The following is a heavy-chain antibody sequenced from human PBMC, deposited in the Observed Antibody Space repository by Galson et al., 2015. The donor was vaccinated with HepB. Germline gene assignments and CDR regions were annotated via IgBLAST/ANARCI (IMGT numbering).Heavy chain of an antibody. CDR3: ARVASVPGRKEFEY. CDR1: GYTFSNYA. CDR2: INTNTENP. J-gene: IGHJ4*02. V-gene: IGHV7-4-1*02. D-gene: IGHD6-19*01. Sequence: SVKVSCKASGYTFSNYAMNWVRQAPGQGLEWMGWINTNTENPTYAHDFTGRFVFSLDTSASTAHLQISSLKAEDTAVYYCARVASVPGRKEFEYWGQGTLVTVSS.